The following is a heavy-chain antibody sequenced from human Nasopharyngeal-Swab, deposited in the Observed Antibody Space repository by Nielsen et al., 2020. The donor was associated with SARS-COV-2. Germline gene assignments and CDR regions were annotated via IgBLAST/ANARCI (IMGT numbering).Heavy chain of an antibody. CDR3: ARTDYDSSGYYLGMINAFDI. Sequence: SETLSLTCTVSGGSINSYYWNWIRQPAGKGLEWIGRIYTSGYTNYNPSLKSRVTLSLDTSKNQFSLKLSSVTAADTAVYYCARTDYDSSGYYLGMINAFDIWGQGTMVTVSS. V-gene: IGHV4-4*07. D-gene: IGHD3-22*01. CDR2: IYTSGYT. J-gene: IGHJ3*02. CDR1: GGSINSYY.